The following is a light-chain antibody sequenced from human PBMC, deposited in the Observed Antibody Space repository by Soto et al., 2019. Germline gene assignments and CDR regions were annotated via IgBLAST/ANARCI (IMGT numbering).Light chain of an antibody. CDR1: RSAVGGFDY. J-gene: IGLJ3*02. V-gene: IGLV2-8*01. CDR3: SSFVAGNNYWV. CDR2: EVT. Sequence: QSALTQPPSASGSPGRSVTISCTGTRSAVGGFDYVSWFQQHPGKAPKLTIYEVTKRPSGVPDRFSASKYGNTASLTVSGLQAEDEADYYCSSFVAGNNYWVFGGGTKLTVL.